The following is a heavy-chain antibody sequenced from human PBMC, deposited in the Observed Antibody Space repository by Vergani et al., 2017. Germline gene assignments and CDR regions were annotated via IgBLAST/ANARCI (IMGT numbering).Heavy chain of an antibody. J-gene: IGHJ5*02. CDR1: GFTFSSYA. D-gene: IGHD2-2*01. V-gene: IGHV3-30-3*01. CDR3: ARDQLIVVVPAAIYNWFDP. CDR2: ISYDGSNK. Sequence: QVQLVESGGGVVQPGRSLSLSCAASGFTFSSYAMPWVRQAPGKGLEWVAVISYDGSNKYYADSVKGRFTISRDNSKNTLYLQMNSLRAEDTAVYYCARDQLIVVVPAAIYNWFDPWGQGTLVTVSS.